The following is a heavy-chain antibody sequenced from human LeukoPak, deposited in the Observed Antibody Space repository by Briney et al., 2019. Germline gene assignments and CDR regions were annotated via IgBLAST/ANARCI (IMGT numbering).Heavy chain of an antibody. J-gene: IGHJ4*02. CDR3: ARGKGRGDEVLFSAY. Sequence: ASVKVSCKGSGYTFTDYYIHWVRQAPGQGLEWMGLINPNSGDTIYAEKFQDRVTMTRDTSVITAYMELSKLRSDDTAMYFCARGKGRGDEVLFSAYWGQGTLVTVSS. CDR1: GYTFTDYY. V-gene: IGHV1-2*06. D-gene: IGHD3-9*01. CDR2: INPNSGDT.